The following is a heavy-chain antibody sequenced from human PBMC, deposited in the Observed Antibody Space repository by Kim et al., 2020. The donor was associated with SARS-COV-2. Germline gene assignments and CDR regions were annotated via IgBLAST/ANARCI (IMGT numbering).Heavy chain of an antibody. CDR1: GGSFSGFY. CDR2: INHSGST. D-gene: IGHD5-18*01. V-gene: IGHV4-34*01. Sequence: SETLSLTCAVYGGSFSGFYWSWIRQPPGKGLEWIGEINHSGSTNYNPSLKSRVTISVDTPKNQFSLKLSSVTAADTAVYYCARGWSGYSYGYDYWGQGT. J-gene: IGHJ4*02. CDR3: ARGWSGYSYGYDY.